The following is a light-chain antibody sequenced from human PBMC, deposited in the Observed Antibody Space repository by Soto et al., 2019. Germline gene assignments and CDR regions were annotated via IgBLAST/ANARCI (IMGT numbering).Light chain of an antibody. Sequence: QSALTQPASVSGSPGQSITISCTGPSNDVGDYNYVSWYQHHPGKSPKLMTYDVTNRPSGVSNRFSGSKSGNTASLTISGLQAEDEADYFCSSYTGTNTLVFGGGTKLTVL. CDR2: DVT. CDR1: SNDVGDYNY. CDR3: SSYTGTNTLV. V-gene: IGLV2-14*03. J-gene: IGLJ2*01.